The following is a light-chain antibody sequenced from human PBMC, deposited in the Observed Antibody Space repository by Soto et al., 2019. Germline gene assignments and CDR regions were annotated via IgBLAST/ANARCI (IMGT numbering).Light chain of an antibody. V-gene: IGKV3-11*01. CDR3: QQRSSWPLT. J-gene: IGKJ4*01. CDR2: GAS. Sequence: IVLTQSPATLSLSPWERATLSCRASRSVSDYLAWYQQKPGQSPRLIVYGASNRATGIPARFSGSGSGTGFTLTIVTLEPEDFAVYYCQQRSSWPLTFGGGTKVDIK. CDR1: RSVSDY.